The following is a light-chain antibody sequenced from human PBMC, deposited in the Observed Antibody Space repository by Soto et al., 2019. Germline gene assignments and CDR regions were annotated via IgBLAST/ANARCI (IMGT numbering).Light chain of an antibody. CDR1: QSVSSSY. V-gene: IGKV3-20*01. CDR2: GAS. Sequence: EIVLTQSPGTLSLSPGERATLSCRASQSVSSSYLAWYQQTPGQAPRLLIYGASSRATGIPDRFSGSGSGTDFTLTISRLEPEDFAVYYCQQYGSSRITVGQGTRLEIK. CDR3: QQYGSSRIT. J-gene: IGKJ5*01.